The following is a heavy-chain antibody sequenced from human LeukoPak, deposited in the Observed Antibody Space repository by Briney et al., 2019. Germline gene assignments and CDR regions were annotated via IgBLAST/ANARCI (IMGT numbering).Heavy chain of an antibody. Sequence: TLSLTCSVSGGSITGYYWTWIRQPAGKGLQWIGRINTSGSTNYNPALKSGVAMSVDTSTNLFSLHLTSVTAADTAVDYCAREGTTVSRGLDYWGQGTLVTVSS. CDR3: AREGTTVSRGLDY. D-gene: IGHD4-17*01. CDR1: GGSITGYY. J-gene: IGHJ4*02. CDR2: INTSGST. V-gene: IGHV4-4*07.